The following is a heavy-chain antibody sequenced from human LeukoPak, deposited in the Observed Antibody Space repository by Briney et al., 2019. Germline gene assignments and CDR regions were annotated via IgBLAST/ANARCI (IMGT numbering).Heavy chain of an antibody. CDR2: FDPEDGET. CDR3: ATDFRF. CDR1: GNSLTEIS. J-gene: IGHJ4*02. Sequence: ASVKVSCKVPGNSLTEISMHWVRQTPGEGLEWLGGFDPEDGETIYAPKFQGRVTMTEDTSTDTAYMELTSLRSEDTAVYFCATDFRFWGQGTLVTISS. V-gene: IGHV1-24*01.